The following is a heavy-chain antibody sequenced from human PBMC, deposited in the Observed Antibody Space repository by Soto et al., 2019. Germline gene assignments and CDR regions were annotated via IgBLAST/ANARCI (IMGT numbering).Heavy chain of an antibody. V-gene: IGHV3-23*01. CDR2: SSGGGGGT. J-gene: IGHJ6*03. Sequence: EVHLLESGGDLVQPGGSLRLSCAASGFTFSNYPMSWVRQAPGKGLEWVSSSSGGGGGTYYADSVKGRFTISRDNSKNTLYLQMNSLRDEDTAVYYCAKRRGSTAGHFYMDVWGEGTTVTVSS. D-gene: IGHD2-2*01. CDR3: AKRRGSTAGHFYMDV. CDR1: GFTFSNYP.